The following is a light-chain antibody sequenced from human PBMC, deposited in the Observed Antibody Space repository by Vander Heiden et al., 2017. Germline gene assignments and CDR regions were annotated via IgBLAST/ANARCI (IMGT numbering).Light chain of an antibody. CDR2: WAS. J-gene: IGKJ5*01. CDR3: QQNYNTPPT. Sequence: DIVMTQSPDSLAVSLGERATINCKSSQSILYSSNNKNYLTWYQQKPGQPPKLLISWASTRESGVPDRFSGSGSGTDFTLTISSLQAEDVAIYYCQQNYNTPPTFGQGTRLEIK. CDR1: QSILYSSNNKNY. V-gene: IGKV4-1*01.